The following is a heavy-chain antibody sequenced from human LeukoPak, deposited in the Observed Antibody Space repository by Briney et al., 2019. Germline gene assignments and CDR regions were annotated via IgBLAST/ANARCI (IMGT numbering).Heavy chain of an antibody. CDR2: ISASSTYI. J-gene: IGHJ4*02. CDR3: ARGLAVAGSYYFDY. CDR1: GFTFSTYS. Sequence: GGSLRLSCAASGFTFSTYSMNWVRQSPGKGLEWVSSISASSTYIYYADSVKGRFTISRDNAENSLYLQMNSLRAEDTTVYYCARGLAVAGSYYFDYWGQGILVTVSS. D-gene: IGHD6-13*01. V-gene: IGHV3-21*01.